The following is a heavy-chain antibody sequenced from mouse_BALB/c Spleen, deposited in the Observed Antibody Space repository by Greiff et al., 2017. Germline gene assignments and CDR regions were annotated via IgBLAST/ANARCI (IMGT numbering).Heavy chain of an antibody. CDR3: ARGDYYGSRYFDV. CDR1: GYSFTSYW. D-gene: IGHD1-1*01. Sequence: QVQLQQPGAELVKPGASVKLSCKASGYSFTSYWMHWVKQRPGQGLEWIGMIDPSDSETRLNQKFKDKATLTVDKSSSTAYMQLSSPTSEDSAVYYCARGDYYGSRYFDVWGAGTTVTVSS. V-gene: IGHV1-69*02. CDR2: IDPSDSET. J-gene: IGHJ1*01.